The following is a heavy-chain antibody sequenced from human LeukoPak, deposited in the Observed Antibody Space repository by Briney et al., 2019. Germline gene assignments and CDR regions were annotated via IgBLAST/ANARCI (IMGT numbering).Heavy chain of an antibody. J-gene: IGHJ5*01. CDR1: GFTFSSYW. V-gene: IGHV3-7*01. Sequence: PGGSLRLSCAASGFTFSSYWMSWVRQAPGKGLEWVANIKQDGSEKYYVDSVKGRFTISRDNAKNSLYLQMNSLRAEDTAVYYCARHCSGGRCYRGWESWFDSWGQGTLVTVSS. CDR2: IKQDGSEK. D-gene: IGHD2-15*01. CDR3: ARHCSGGRCYRGWESWFDS.